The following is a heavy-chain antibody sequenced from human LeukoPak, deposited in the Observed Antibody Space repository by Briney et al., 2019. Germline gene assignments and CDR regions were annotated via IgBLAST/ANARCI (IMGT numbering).Heavy chain of an antibody. V-gene: IGHV4-59*12. CDR2: IYYSGST. CDR1: GGSISSYY. CDR3: ARDRGYRNWYFDL. J-gene: IGHJ2*01. D-gene: IGHD3-10*01. Sequence: SETLSLTCTVSGGSISSYYWSWIRQPPGKGLEWIGYIYYSGSTNYNPSLKSRVTISVDTSKNQFSLKLSSVTAADTAVYYCARDRGYRNWYFDLWGRGTLVTVSS.